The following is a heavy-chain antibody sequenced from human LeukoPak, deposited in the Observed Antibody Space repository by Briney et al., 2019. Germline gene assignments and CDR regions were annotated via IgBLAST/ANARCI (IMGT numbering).Heavy chain of an antibody. V-gene: IGHV4-30-2*01. Sequence: KSSETLSLTCAVSGGSISSGGYSWSWIRQPPGKGLEWIGYIYHSGSTYYNPSLKSRVTISVDRSKNQFSLKLSSVTAADTAVYYCARSYGSGSGFDPWGQGTLVTVSP. J-gene: IGHJ5*02. D-gene: IGHD3-10*01. CDR1: GGSISSGGYS. CDR3: ARSYGSGSGFDP. CDR2: IYHSGST.